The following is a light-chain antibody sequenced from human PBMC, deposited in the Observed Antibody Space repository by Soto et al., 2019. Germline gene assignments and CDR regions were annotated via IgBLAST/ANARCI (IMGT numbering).Light chain of an antibody. CDR1: SSNIGAGYD. J-gene: IGLJ1*01. Sequence: QSLLTQPPSVSGAPWQRVTISCTGSSSNIGAGYDVHWYQQLPGTAPKLLIYDNSNRPSGVPDRFSGSKSGTSASLAITGLQAEDEADYYCQSYDRSLSGSRVFGTGTKVTVL. CDR3: QSYDRSLSGSRV. V-gene: IGLV1-40*01. CDR2: DNS.